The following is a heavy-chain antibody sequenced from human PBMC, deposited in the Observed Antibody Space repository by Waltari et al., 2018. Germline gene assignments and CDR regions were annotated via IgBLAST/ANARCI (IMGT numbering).Heavy chain of an antibody. CDR2: IYYSGRT. Sequence: QVQLQESGPGLVKPSETLSLTCTVSGGSISSHYWSWIRQPPGKGLEWIGYIYYSGRTNYNPSLKGGVTISVDTSKNQFSLKLSSVTAADTAVYYCARASKYFDWLLPVDYWGQGTLV. V-gene: IGHV4-59*11. CDR3: ARASKYFDWLLPVDY. J-gene: IGHJ4*02. CDR1: GGSISSHY. D-gene: IGHD3-9*01.